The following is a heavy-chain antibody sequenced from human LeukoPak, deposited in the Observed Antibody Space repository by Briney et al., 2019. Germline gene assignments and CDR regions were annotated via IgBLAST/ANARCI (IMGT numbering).Heavy chain of an antibody. CDR2: ISGSGGST. V-gene: IGHV3-23*01. CDR3: AKDVTVTPDAFDI. J-gene: IGHJ3*02. D-gene: IGHD4-17*01. Sequence: PGGSLRLSCAASGFTFSSYATSWVRQAPGKGLEWVSAISGSGGSTYYADSVKGRFTISRDNSKNTLYLQMNSLRAEDTAVYYCAKDVTVTPDAFDIWGQGTMVTVSS. CDR1: GFTFSSYA.